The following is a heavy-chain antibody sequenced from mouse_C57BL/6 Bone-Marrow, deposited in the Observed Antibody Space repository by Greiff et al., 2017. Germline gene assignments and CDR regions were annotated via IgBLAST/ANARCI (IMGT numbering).Heavy chain of an antibody. Sequence: QVQLQQSGAELVKPGASVKLSCKASGYTFTSYWMHWVKQRPGQGLEWIGMIPPNSGSTNYTENIKSKATLTVDKPSSTAYMQLSSLTSEESAVYYCARTRSYDGRVAYWGEGTLVTVSA. J-gene: IGHJ3*01. CDR1: GYTFTSYW. CDR3: ARTRSYDGRVAY. V-gene: IGHV1-64*01. CDR2: IPPNSGST. D-gene: IGHD2-3*01.